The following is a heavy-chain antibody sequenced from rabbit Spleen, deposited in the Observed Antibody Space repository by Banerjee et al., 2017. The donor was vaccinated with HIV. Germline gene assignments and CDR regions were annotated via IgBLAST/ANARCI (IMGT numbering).Heavy chain of an antibody. CDR1: GVSFSSSSY. D-gene: IGHD1-1*01. CDR2: IDTGSSGFT. CDR3: ARDTSSSFSSYGMDL. Sequence: QSLEESGGDLVKHGASLTLTCTASGVSFSSSSYMCWVRQAPGKGLEWIACIDTGSSGFTSFATWAKGRFTCSKTSSTTVTLQMTRLTAADTAPYFCARDTSSSFSSYGMDLWGPGTLVTVS. J-gene: IGHJ6*01. V-gene: IGHV1S40*01.